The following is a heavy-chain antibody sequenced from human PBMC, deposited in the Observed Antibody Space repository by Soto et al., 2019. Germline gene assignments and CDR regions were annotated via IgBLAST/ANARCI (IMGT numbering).Heavy chain of an antibody. V-gene: IGHV3-23*01. CDR3: AKALGRRDGYNYDFDY. CDR1: GFTFSSYA. CDR2: IGGSGGST. J-gene: IGHJ4*02. D-gene: IGHD5-18*01. Sequence: EVQLLESGGGLVQPGGSLRLSCAASGFTFSSYAMSWVRQAPGKGLEWDSAIGGSGGSTYYADSVKGRFTISRDNSKNTLYLQMNSLRAEDTAVYYCAKALGRRDGYNYDFDYWGQGTLVTVSS.